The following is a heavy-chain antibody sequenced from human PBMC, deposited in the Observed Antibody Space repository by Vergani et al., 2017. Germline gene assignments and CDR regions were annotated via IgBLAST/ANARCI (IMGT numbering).Heavy chain of an antibody. V-gene: IGHV4-38-2*01. Sequence: QVQLQESGPGLVKPSETLSLTCAVSGYSISSGYYWGWIRQPPGKGLEWIGSIYHSGSTYYNPSLKSRVTISVDTSKNQFSLKLSSVTAADTAVYYCARQARIAVAANFDYWGQGTLFTVSS. J-gene: IGHJ4*02. CDR1: GYSISSGYY. CDR2: IYHSGST. CDR3: ARQARIAVAANFDY. D-gene: IGHD6-19*01.